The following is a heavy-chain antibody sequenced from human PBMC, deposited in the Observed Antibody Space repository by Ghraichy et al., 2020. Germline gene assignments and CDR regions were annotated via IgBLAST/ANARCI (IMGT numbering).Heavy chain of an antibody. CDR2: IYHNGRT. V-gene: IGHV4-59*01. D-gene: IGHD3-3*01. Sequence: SETLSLTCTVSGDSLNNYYWSWIRQPPGKGLEWIGSIYHNGRTKYNPSLKSRVTMSVDTSKNQFSLSLTSVTAADTAVFYCARDQEWRAISSWFDPWGQGTLVSVSP. CDR1: GDSLNNYY. CDR3: ARDQEWRAISSWFDP. J-gene: IGHJ5*02.